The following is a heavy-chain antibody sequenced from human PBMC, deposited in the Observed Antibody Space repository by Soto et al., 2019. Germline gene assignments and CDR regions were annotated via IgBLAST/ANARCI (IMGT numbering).Heavy chain of an antibody. Sequence: QIQLVQSGAEVKKPGASVKVSCKASGYTFSSYHITWVRQAPGQGLEWMGWISAYNGNTNYAQNLQGRVTMTTAPSPSTAYMELRSLRSADTAVYYCARDLPPVDYWGQGTLVTVSS. CDR1: GYTFSSYH. CDR2: ISAYNGNT. J-gene: IGHJ4*02. CDR3: ARDLPPVDY. V-gene: IGHV1-18*01.